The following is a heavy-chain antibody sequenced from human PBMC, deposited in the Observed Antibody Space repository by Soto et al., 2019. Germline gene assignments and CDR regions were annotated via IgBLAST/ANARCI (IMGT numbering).Heavy chain of an antibody. Sequence: QVQLVQSGAEVKKPGASVKVSCKASGYTFTSYGISWVRQAPGQGLEWMGWISAHNGNTKYAQKVQGRVTMTTDTVACTCCMDLMCLRADDTAVYYCARDLAAGMIDYWGQGTLVTVSS. CDR1: GYTFTSYG. CDR3: ARDLAAGMIDY. CDR2: ISAHNGNT. J-gene: IGHJ4*02. D-gene: IGHD6-13*01. V-gene: IGHV1-18*01.